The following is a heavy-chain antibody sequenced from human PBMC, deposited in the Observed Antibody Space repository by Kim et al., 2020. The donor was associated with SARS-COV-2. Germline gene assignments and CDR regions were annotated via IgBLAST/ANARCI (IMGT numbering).Heavy chain of an antibody. J-gene: IGHJ6*02. CDR3: ARHSSSFSGMDI. Sequence: NYSPSFQGHVTISADKSISTAYLQWSSPKASDTAMYYCARHSSSFSGMDIWGQGTTVTVSS. D-gene: IGHD6-13*01. V-gene: IGHV5-10-1*01.